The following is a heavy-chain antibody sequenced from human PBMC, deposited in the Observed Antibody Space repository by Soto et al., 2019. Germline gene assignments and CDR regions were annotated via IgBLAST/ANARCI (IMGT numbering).Heavy chain of an antibody. D-gene: IGHD1-26*01. Sequence: EVQLLESGGGLLQPGESLRLSCVASGFTFSRNAMSWVRQAPGKGLEWVSAIGASGVTTYYADSVKGRFSISRDNSINTVYLQMSSLRADDTAVYYCTKAKENSGSYPCFYCWGQGALVTVSS. J-gene: IGHJ4*02. CDR1: GFTFSRNA. CDR2: IGASGVTT. CDR3: TKAKENSGSYPCFYC. V-gene: IGHV3-23*01.